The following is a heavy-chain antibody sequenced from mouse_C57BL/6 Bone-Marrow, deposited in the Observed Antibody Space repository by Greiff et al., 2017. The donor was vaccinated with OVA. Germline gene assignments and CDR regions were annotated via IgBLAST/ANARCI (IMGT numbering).Heavy chain of an antibody. CDR2: IYPGDGDT. CDR3: AHYYGSSLYAMDY. CDR1: GYAFSSSW. D-gene: IGHD1-1*01. J-gene: IGHJ4*01. Sequence: VQLQQSGPELVKPGASVKISCKASGYAFSSSWMNWVKQRPGKGLEWIGRIYPGDGDTNYNGKFKGKATLTADKSSSTAYMQLSSLTSEDSAVYFCAHYYGSSLYAMDYWGKGTSVTVSS. V-gene: IGHV1-82*01.